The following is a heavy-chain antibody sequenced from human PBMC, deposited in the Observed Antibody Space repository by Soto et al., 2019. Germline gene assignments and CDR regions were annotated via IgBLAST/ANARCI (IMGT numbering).Heavy chain of an antibody. J-gene: IGHJ3*02. CDR2: IYYSGST. D-gene: IGHD3-10*01. V-gene: IGHV4-59*01. CDR1: GGSISSYY. CDR3: ATMVRGVTDAFDI. Sequence: SETLSLTCTVSGGSISSYYWSWIRQPPGKGLEWIGYIYYSGSTNYNPSLKSRVTISVDTSKNQFSLKLSSVTAADTAVYYCATMVRGVTDAFDIWGQGTMVTVSS.